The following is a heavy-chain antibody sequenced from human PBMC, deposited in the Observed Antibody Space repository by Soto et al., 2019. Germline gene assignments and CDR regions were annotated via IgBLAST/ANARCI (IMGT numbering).Heavy chain of an antibody. Sequence: GGSLRLSCAASGFTFSSYGMHWVRQAPGKGLEWVTVIWYDGSNKYYADYVKGRFTISRDNSKNTLYLQMNRLRAEDKNVNYCARDYDSSGYPRYYLVYWGQGTLVTVSS. CDR3: ARDYDSSGYPRYYLVY. J-gene: IGHJ4*02. D-gene: IGHD3-22*01. V-gene: IGHV3-33*01. CDR1: GFTFSSYG. CDR2: IWYDGSNK.